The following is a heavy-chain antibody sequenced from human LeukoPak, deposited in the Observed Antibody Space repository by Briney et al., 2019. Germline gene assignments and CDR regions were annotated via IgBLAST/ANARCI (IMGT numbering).Heavy chain of an antibody. CDR1: GYTFTGYY. J-gene: IGHJ4*02. V-gene: IGHV1-2*02. CDR2: INPNSGGT. CDR3: ARDLKVDTATVLLGY. Sequence: ASVKVSCKASGYTFTGYYMHWVRQAPGQGLEWMGWINPNSGGTNYAQKFQGRVTMTRDTSISTAYMELSRLRSDDTAVYYCARDLKVDTATVLLGYWGQGTLVTVSS. D-gene: IGHD5-18*01.